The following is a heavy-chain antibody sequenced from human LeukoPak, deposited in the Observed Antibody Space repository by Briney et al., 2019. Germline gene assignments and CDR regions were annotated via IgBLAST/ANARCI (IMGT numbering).Heavy chain of an antibody. CDR2: IDSGGNT. D-gene: IGHD2-21*02. CDR3: ARDRTAGWFDP. CDR1: GFTVGSNY. Sequence: GGSLRLSCAASGFTVGSNYMTWVRQAPGKGLEWLSVIDSGGNTHYADSVKGRFTNSRDNSKNTLFLQMNSLRADDTAVYFCARDRTAGWFDPWGQGTLVTVSS. J-gene: IGHJ5*02. V-gene: IGHV3-53*01.